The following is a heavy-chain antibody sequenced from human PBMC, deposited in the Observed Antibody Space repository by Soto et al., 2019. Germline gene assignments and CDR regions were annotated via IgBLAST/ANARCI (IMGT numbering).Heavy chain of an antibody. Sequence: GASVKVSCKASGYTFTGYYMHWVRQAPGQGLEWMGWINPNSGGTNYAQKFQGRVTMTRDTSISTAYMELSRLRSDDTAVYYCARDSILTGYSPYNWFDPWGQGTLVTV. J-gene: IGHJ5*02. D-gene: IGHD3-9*01. V-gene: IGHV1-2*02. CDR3: ARDSILTGYSPYNWFDP. CDR1: GYTFTGYY. CDR2: INPNSGGT.